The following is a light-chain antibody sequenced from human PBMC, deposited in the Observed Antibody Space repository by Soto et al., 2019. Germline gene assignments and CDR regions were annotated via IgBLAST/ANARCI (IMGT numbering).Light chain of an antibody. CDR3: QQRSNWPLT. V-gene: IGKV3-11*01. Sequence: EIVLTQTPTTLSLSQYRRETISYMASQSVRNSLTYFLQKPGQSPRLLIYYASNKATGLPANFTGSGSATNFTLTISSLEPEDFAVYYCQQRSNWPLTSGGGTKVDSK. CDR2: YAS. CDR1: QSVRNS. J-gene: IGKJ4*01.